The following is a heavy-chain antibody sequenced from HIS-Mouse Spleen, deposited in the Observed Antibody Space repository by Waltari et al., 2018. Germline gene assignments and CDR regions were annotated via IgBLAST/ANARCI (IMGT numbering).Heavy chain of an antibody. V-gene: IGHV4-39*07. J-gene: IGHJ2*01. Sequence: QLQLQESGPGLVKPSETLSLTCTVSGGSISSSSYYWGWIRQPPGKGLEWIGSIYYSGSTSSNPCLKSRVTISVATSKNQFSLKLSSVTAADTAVYYCAREIPYSSSWYDWYFDLWGRGTLVTVSS. D-gene: IGHD6-13*01. CDR1: GGSISSSSYY. CDR2: IYYSGST. CDR3: AREIPYSSSWYDWYFDL.